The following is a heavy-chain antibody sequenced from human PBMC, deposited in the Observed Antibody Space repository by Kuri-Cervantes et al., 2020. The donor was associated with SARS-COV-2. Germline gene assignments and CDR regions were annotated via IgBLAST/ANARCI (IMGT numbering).Heavy chain of an antibody. J-gene: IGHJ4*02. CDR3: ACVSEYSSGCHNDY. CDR2: ISYDGSNK. Sequence: GGSLRLSCAASGFTFSSYAMHWVRQAPGKGLEWVAVISYDGSNKYYADSVKGRFTISRDNSKNTLYLQMNSLRAEDTAVYYCACVSEYSSGCHNDYWGQGTLVTVSS. V-gene: IGHV3-30-3*01. D-gene: IGHD6-19*01. CDR1: GFTFSSYA.